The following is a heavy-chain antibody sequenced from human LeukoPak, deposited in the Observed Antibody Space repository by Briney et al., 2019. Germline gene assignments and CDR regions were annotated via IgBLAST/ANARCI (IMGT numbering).Heavy chain of an antibody. CDR1: GFTFSRYD. D-gene: IGHD2-21*02. CDR2: IGTAGDT. J-gene: IGHJ4*02. CDR3: ARSVPGGDDWRGSIEY. Sequence: PGRSLRLSCEASGFTFSRYDMHWVRQSTGNGLEWFSAIGTAGDTFYLGSAKGRCSISRENAKMTLYVQMNNLGFGDTAVYYCARSVPGGDDWRGSIEYWGRGTLVTVPT. V-gene: IGHV3-13*01.